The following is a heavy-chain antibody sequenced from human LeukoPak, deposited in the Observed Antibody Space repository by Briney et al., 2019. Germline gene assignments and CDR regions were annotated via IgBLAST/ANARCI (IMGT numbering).Heavy chain of an antibody. Sequence: ASVKVSCKASGYTFTSYGISWVRQAPGQGLEWMGWISAYNGNTNYAQKLQGRVTMTTDTSTSTAYMELRSLRSDDTAVYYCARDSAYYYYESRPEFDYWGQGTLVTVSS. CDR3: ARDSAYYYYESRPEFDY. J-gene: IGHJ4*02. D-gene: IGHD3-22*01. V-gene: IGHV1-18*01. CDR1: GYTFTSYG. CDR2: ISAYNGNT.